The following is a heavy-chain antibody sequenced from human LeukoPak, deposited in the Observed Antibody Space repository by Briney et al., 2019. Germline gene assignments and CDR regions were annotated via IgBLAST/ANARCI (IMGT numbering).Heavy chain of an antibody. D-gene: IGHD1-1*01. J-gene: IGHJ3*02. CDR1: GFIFSSNA. CDR3: AKSLFTSATGTGRAFHI. V-gene: IGHV3-23*01. CDR2: ISGSGGST. Sequence: GGSLRLSCAASGFIFSSNAMTWVRQAPGKGLEWVSSISGSGGSTYHADSVKGRFTISRDNSKNTVFLQMNDLRVEDTAKFYCAKSLFTSATGTGRAFHIWGQGTMVSVSS.